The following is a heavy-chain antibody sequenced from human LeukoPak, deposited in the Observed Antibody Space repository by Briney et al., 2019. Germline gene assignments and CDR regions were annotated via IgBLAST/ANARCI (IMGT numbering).Heavy chain of an antibody. CDR3: ARVGALRIYYYGMDV. J-gene: IGHJ6*02. CDR2: ISYDGSNK. V-gene: IGHV3-30-3*01. D-gene: IGHD1-26*01. Sequence: PGRSLRLSCAASGFTFSSYAMHWVRQAPGKGLEWVAVISYDGSNKYYADSVKGRFTISRDNSKNMLYLQMNSLRAEDTAVYYCARVGALRIYYYGMDVWGQGTTVTVSS. CDR1: GFTFSSYA.